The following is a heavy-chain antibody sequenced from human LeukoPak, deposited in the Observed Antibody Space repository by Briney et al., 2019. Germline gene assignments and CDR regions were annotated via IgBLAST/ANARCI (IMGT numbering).Heavy chain of an antibody. CDR1: GGSINSYY. Sequence: KPSETLSLTCTVSGGSINSYYWSWIRQPPGKGLEWIGYIYHSWITNYNPSLKSRVTISVDTSKNQFSLKLSSVTAADTPVYYCARALYNRLASWGGGARVTASP. CDR3: ARALYNRLAS. CDR2: IYHSWIT. D-gene: IGHD5-24*01. J-gene: IGHJ1*01. V-gene: IGHV4-59*01.